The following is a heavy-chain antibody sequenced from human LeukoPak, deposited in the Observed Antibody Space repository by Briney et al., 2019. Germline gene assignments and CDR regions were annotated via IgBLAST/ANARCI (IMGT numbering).Heavy chain of an antibody. CDR2: INHSGST. J-gene: IGHJ6*02. CDR1: GGSFSGYY. CDR3: ARRTSLYYYYGMDV. V-gene: IGHV4-34*01. Sequence: PSETLSLTCAVYGGSFSGYYWSWIRQPPGKGLEWIGEINHSGSTYYNPSLKSRVTISVDTSKNQFSLKLSSVTAADTAVYYCARRTSLYYYYGMDVWGQGTTVTVSS.